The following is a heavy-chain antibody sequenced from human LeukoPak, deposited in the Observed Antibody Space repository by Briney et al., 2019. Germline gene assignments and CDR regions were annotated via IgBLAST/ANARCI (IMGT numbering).Heavy chain of an antibody. Sequence: PSETLSLTCTISGGSISSGGYYRSWIRQPPGKGLEWIGYIYHSGSTYYNPSLKSRVTISVDRSKNQFSLKLSSVTAADTAVYYCARDRGIAAHWFDPWGQGALVTVSS. J-gene: IGHJ5*02. D-gene: IGHD6-6*01. CDR1: GGSISSGGYY. CDR3: ARDRGIAAHWFDP. V-gene: IGHV4-30-2*01. CDR2: IYHSGST.